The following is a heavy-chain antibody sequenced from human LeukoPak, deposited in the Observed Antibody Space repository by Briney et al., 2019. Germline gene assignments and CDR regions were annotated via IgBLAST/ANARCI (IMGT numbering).Heavy chain of an antibody. V-gene: IGHV1-2*02. CDR1: GYTFTGYY. CDR3: ARKRSTLDY. D-gene: IGHD1-26*01. Sequence: ASVKVSCKASGYTFTGYYLHWVRQAPGQGLEWMGWINPNSGGTNYAQKFRGRVTMTRDTSISTAYMELSRLRSDDTAVYHCARKRSTLDYWGQGTLVTVSS. J-gene: IGHJ4*02. CDR2: INPNSGGT.